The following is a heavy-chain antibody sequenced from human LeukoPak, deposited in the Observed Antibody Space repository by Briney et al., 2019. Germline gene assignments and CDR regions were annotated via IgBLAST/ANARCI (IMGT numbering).Heavy chain of an antibody. D-gene: IGHD6-13*01. V-gene: IGHV4-31*03. Sequence: PSQTLSLTCTFSVGSISSGGYYWSWIRQHPGKGLEWIGYIYYSGSTYYNPSRKSRVTISVDTSKNQSSLQLSSVTAADPAVYYCARDRGRIPAPGPTDAFDIWGQGTMVTVSS. CDR3: ARDRGRIPAPGPTDAFDI. CDR1: VGSISSGGYY. CDR2: IYYSGST. J-gene: IGHJ3*02.